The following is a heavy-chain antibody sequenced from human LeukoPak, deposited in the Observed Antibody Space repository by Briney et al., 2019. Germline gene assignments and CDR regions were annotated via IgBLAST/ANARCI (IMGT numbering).Heavy chain of an antibody. CDR2: INPNSGGT. CDR3: ARDRAATRMVDY. CDR1: GYTFTGYY. Sequence: ASVKVSCKASGYTFTGYYMHWVRQAPGQGLEWMGWINPNSGGTDYAQKFQGRVTMTRDTSINTAYMELSRLRSDDTAVYYCARDRAATRMVDYWGQGTLVTVSS. J-gene: IGHJ4*02. V-gene: IGHV1-2*02. D-gene: IGHD2-15*01.